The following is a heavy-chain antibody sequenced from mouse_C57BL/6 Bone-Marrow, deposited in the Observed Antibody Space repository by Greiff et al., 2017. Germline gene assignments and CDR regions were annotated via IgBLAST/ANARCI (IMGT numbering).Heavy chain of an antibody. CDR2: IWSDGST. CDR3: ARDYGSSYGYYAMDY. CDR1: GFSLTSYG. V-gene: IGHV2-6*03. J-gene: IGHJ4*01. Sequence: QVQLKQSGPGLVAPSQSLSITCTVSGFSLTSYGVHWVRQPPGKGLEWLVVIWSDGSTTYNSALKSRLSISKDNSKSQVFLKMNSLQTDDTAMYYCARDYGSSYGYYAMDYWGQGTSVTVSS. D-gene: IGHD1-1*01.